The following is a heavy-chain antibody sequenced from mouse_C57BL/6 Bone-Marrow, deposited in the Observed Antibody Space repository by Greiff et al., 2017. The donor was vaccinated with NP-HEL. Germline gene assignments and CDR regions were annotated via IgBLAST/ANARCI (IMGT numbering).Heavy chain of an antibody. CDR2: INPNNGGT. V-gene: IGHV1-26*01. J-gene: IGHJ2*01. Sequence: VQLQQSGPELVKPGASVKISCKASGYTFTDYYMNWVKQSHGKSLEWIGDINPNNGGTSYNQKFKGKATLTVDKSSSTAYMELRSLTSEDSAVYYCARGPDYYGTLYYFDYWGQGTTLTVAS. D-gene: IGHD1-1*01. CDR3: ARGPDYYGTLYYFDY. CDR1: GYTFTDYY.